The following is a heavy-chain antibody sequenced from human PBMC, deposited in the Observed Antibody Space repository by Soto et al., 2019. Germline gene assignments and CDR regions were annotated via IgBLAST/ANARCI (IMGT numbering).Heavy chain of an antibody. CDR2: INPNSGGT. D-gene: IGHD6-6*01. Sequence: VASVKVSCKASGYTFTGYYMHWVRQAPGQGLEWMGWINPNSGGTNYAQKFQGRVTMTRDTSISTAYMELSRLRSDDTAVYYCARVRTSYYYYYGMDVWGQGTTVTVSS. CDR1: GYTFTGYY. CDR3: ARVRTSYYYYYGMDV. J-gene: IGHJ6*02. V-gene: IGHV1-2*02.